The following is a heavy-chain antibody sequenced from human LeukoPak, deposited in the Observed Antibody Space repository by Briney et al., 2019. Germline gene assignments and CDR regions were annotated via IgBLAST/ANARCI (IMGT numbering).Heavy chain of an antibody. Sequence: LSGGSLRLSCAASGFTVSSNYMSWVRQAPGKGLEWVSVIYSGGTTYYSDSVRGRFTISRDNSKNTLYLQMNSLTADDTAVYYCAKDGALLRWPVYYFDYWGQGTLVTVSS. V-gene: IGHV3-53*01. D-gene: IGHD4-23*01. CDR3: AKDGALLRWPVYYFDY. CDR1: GFTVSSNY. CDR2: IYSGGTT. J-gene: IGHJ4*02.